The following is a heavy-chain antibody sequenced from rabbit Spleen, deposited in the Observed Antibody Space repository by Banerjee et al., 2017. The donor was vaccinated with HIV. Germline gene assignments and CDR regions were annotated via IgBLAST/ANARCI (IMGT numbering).Heavy chain of an antibody. Sequence: EQLEESGGGLVKPEGSLTLTCKASGVSFSDKDVMCWVRQAPGKGLEWIACINAVTGKAVYASWAKGRSTMSRTSSTTVTLQMTSLTAADTATYFCARDLVAVIGWNFGYAAMWGQGTLVTVS. V-gene: IGHV1S45*01. D-gene: IGHD6-1*01. CDR2: INAVTGKA. CDR1: GVSFSDKDV. CDR3: ARDLVAVIGWNFGYAAM. J-gene: IGHJ4*01.